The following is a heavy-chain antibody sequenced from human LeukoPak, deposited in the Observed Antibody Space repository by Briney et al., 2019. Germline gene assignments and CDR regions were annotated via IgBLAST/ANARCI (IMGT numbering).Heavy chain of an antibody. CDR3: ARREGVVTHFDY. D-gene: IGHD2-15*01. CDR1: GDSFSSGGYY. Sequence: SETLSLTCTVSGDSFSSGGYYWSWIRQHPGKGLEWIGYIYYTGSTYYNPSLKSRVTISLDTSKNQFSLKLSSVTAADTAVYYCARREGVVTHFDYWGQGTLVTVSS. J-gene: IGHJ4*02. V-gene: IGHV4-31*03. CDR2: IYYTGST.